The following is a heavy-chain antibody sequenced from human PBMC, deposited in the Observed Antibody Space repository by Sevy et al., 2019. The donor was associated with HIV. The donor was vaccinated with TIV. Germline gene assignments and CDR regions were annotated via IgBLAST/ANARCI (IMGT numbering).Heavy chain of an antibody. Sequence: GGSLRLSCAASGFSLSNYAMSWVRQAPGKGLEWNSTKTGSAGVTYYADSVKGRFTISRDNSKNTLFLQMNSLRAEDTALYYCAKGRIPSIGTLGPFDSWGQGTLVTVSS. V-gene: IGHV3-23*01. J-gene: IGHJ4*02. CDR1: GFSLSNYA. CDR3: AKGRIPSIGTLGPFDS. D-gene: IGHD6-6*01. CDR2: KTGSAGVT.